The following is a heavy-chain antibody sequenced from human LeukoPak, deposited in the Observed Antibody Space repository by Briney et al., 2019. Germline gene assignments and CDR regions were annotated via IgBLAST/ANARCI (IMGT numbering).Heavy chain of an antibody. CDR3: AKSNGYGLVDI. V-gene: IGHV4-59*12. CDR1: GFTFSSNA. CDR2: IFYRGGT. J-gene: IGHJ3*02. D-gene: IGHD3-10*01. Sequence: GSLRLSCAASGFTFSSNAMTWVRQPPGKGLEWIGNIFYRGGTYYSPSLKSRVTISLDTSRNQFSLNLNSVTAADTAVYYCAKSNGYGLVDIWGQGTMVTVSS.